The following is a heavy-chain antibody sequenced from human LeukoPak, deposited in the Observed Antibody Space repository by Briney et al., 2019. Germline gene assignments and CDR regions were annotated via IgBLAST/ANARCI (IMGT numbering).Heavy chain of an antibody. CDR2: IYYSGST. D-gene: IGHD1-26*01. CDR3: ARLFSSGSYHDAFDI. Sequence: PSETLSLTCTVSGGSISSYYWSWIRQPPGKGLEWIGYIYYSGSTNYNPSLKSRVTISVDTSKNQFSLKLSSVTAADTAVYYCARLFSSGSYHDAFDIWGQGTMVTVSS. J-gene: IGHJ3*02. V-gene: IGHV4-59*08. CDR1: GGSISSYY.